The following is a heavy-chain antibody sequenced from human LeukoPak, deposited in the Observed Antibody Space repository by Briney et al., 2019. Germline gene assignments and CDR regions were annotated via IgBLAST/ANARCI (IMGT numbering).Heavy chain of an antibody. D-gene: IGHD2-15*01. J-gene: IGHJ4*02. Sequence: SVKVSCKASGGTFSSHAISWVRQAPGQGLEWMGGIIPIFGTANYAQKFQGRVTITTDESTSTAYMELSSLRPEDTAVYYCARKYCSGGSCYPGFDYWGQGTLVTVSS. CDR1: GGTFSSHA. CDR3: ARKYCSGGSCYPGFDY. CDR2: IIPIFGTA. V-gene: IGHV1-69*05.